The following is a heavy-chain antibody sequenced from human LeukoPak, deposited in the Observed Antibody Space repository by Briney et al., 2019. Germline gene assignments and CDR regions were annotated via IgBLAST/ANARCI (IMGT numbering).Heavy chain of an antibody. CDR2: ISGSGGST. J-gene: IGHJ4*02. V-gene: IGHV3-23*01. D-gene: IGHD5-18*01. CDR1: GFTFSSYG. Sequence: SGGSLRLSCAASGFTFSSYGMSWVRQAPGKGLEWVSAISGSGGSTYYADSVKGRFTISRDNSKNTLYLQMNSLRAEDTAVYYCAKGTAQLWLEPIDYWGQGTLVTVSS. CDR3: AKGTAQLWLEPIDY.